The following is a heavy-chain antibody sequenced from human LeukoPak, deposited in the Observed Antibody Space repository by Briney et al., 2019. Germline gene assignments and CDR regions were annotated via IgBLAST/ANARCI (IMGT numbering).Heavy chain of an antibody. CDR1: GGTFSSYA. CDR3: ARDRIRYDILTGYYLRALDAFDI. D-gene: IGHD3-9*01. Sequence: GASVKVSCKASGGTFSSYAISWVRQAPGQGLEWMGGIIPIFGTANYAQKFQGRVTITADKSTSTAYMELSSLRSEDTAVYYCARDRIRYDILTGYYLRALDAFDIWGQGTMVTVSS. J-gene: IGHJ3*02. V-gene: IGHV1-69*06. CDR2: IIPIFGTA.